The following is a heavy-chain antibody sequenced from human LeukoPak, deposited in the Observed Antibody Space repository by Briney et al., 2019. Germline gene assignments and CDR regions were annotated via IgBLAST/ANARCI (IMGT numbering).Heavy chain of an antibody. Sequence: GASVTVSCMASVYTFTGYYLYWLRLAPPQGSEWIGLVYLNRGGTNYAQKFQCRVTMTRDTSISTAYMELSRLRSDDTAVYYCARGRGAYCSSTSCPRRAFDIWGQGTMVTVSS. J-gene: IGHJ3*02. CDR1: VYTFTGYY. D-gene: IGHD2-2*01. CDR2: VYLNRGGT. CDR3: ARGRGAYCSSTSCPRRAFDI. V-gene: IGHV1-2*02.